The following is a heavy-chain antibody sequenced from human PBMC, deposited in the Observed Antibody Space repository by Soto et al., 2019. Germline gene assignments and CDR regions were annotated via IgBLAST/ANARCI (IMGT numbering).Heavy chain of an antibody. Sequence: PGGSLRLSCAASGFTFSSYGMHWVLQAPCKGLEWVAVISYDGSNKYYADSVKGRFTISRDNSKNTLYLQMDSLRAEDTAVYYCAKDGMTGRYSGSYYFDYWGQGTLVTVSS. J-gene: IGHJ4*02. V-gene: IGHV3-30*18. CDR2: ISYDGSNK. CDR3: AKDGMTGRYSGSYYFDY. D-gene: IGHD1-26*01. CDR1: GFTFSSYG.